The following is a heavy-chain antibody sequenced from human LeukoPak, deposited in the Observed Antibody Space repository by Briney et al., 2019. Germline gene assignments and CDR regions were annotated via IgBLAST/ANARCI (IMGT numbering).Heavy chain of an antibody. V-gene: IGHV4-34*01. CDR3: ASSSAMVTHSFDY. CDR2: INHSGST. CDR1: GGSFSGYY. D-gene: IGHD5-18*01. J-gene: IGHJ4*02. Sequence: NASETLSLTCAVYGGSFSGYYWNWIRQPPGKGLEWIGEINHSGSTNYNPSLKSRVTISVDTSKNQFFLRLSSVTAADTAVYYCASSSAMVTHSFDYWGQGTLVTVSS.